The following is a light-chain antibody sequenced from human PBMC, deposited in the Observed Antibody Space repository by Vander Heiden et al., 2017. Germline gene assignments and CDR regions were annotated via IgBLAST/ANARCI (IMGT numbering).Light chain of an antibody. J-gene: IGLJ2*01. CDR1: TAAVTSDYY. CDR3: LLSYPGSRPVV. Sequence: VVTQEPSLTVSPGGTVTLTCAASTAAVTSDYYAYSVPQKAGQAPRTLIFDTSNKNSGTPARFSGSLRGGKAALTLSGAQPDDEAEYYCLLSYPGSRPVVFGGGTKLTVL. CDR2: DTS. V-gene: IGLV7-46*01.